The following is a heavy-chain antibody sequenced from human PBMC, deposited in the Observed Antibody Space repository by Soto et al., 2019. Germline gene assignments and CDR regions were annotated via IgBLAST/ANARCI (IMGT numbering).Heavy chain of an antibody. D-gene: IGHD3-22*01. J-gene: IGHJ4*02. Sequence: GGSLRLSCAASGFTFSSYGMHWVRQAPGKGLEWVAVISYDGSNKYYADSVKGRFTISRDNSKSTLYLQMNSLRAEDTAVYYCAKDFAPYYYDSSGSFDYWGQGTLVTVSS. CDR3: AKDFAPYYYDSSGSFDY. CDR2: ISYDGSNK. V-gene: IGHV3-30*18. CDR1: GFTFSSYG.